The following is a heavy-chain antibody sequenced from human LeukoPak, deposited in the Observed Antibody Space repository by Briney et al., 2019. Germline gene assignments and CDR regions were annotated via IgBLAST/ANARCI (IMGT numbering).Heavy chain of an antibody. J-gene: IGHJ4*02. D-gene: IGHD3-22*01. CDR3: AKDGSRDYYDSSGTYFDY. CDR2: IRYDGSNK. CDR1: GFAFSSYG. Sequence: GGSLRLSCAASGFAFSSYGMHWVRQAPGKGLEWVAFIRYDGSNKYYADSVKGRFTISRDNSKNTLYLQMNSLRAEDTAVYYCAKDGSRDYYDSSGTYFDYWGQGTLVTVSS. V-gene: IGHV3-30*02.